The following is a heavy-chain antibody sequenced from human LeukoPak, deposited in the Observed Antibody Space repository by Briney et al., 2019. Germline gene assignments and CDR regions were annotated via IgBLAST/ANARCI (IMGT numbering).Heavy chain of an antibody. CDR1: GYTFTSYG. V-gene: IGHV1-18*01. Sequence: ASVKVSCKASGYTFTSYGISWVRQAPGQGLEWMGRISAYNGNTNYALKLQGRVTMTTDTSTSTAYMELRSLRSDDTAVYYCALLAYYYYYYMDVWGKGTTVTVSS. CDR2: ISAYNGNT. CDR3: ALLAYYYYYYMDV. J-gene: IGHJ6*03. D-gene: IGHD2-15*01.